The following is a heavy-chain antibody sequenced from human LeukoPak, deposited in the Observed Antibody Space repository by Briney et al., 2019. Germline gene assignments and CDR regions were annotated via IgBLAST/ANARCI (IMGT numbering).Heavy chain of an antibody. V-gene: IGHV5-51*01. D-gene: IGHD3-22*01. CDR3: ARRLTYDSRAYYCLDY. Sequence: HGESLKISCKGSGYSFTSYWIGWVRQMPGKGLEWMGIIYPGDSDTRYSPSFQGQVTISADKSISTAYLQWSSLKASDTAMYYCARRLTYDSRAYYCLDYWGQGTLVTVSS. CDR2: IYPGDSDT. CDR1: GYSFTSYW. J-gene: IGHJ4*02.